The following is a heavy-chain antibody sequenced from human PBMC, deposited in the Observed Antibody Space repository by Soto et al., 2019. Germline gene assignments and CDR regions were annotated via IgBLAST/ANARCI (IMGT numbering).Heavy chain of an antibody. J-gene: IGHJ6*02. Sequence: QVQLVQSGAEVKKPGSSVKVSCKASGGTFSSYTISWVRQAPGQGLEWMGRIIPILGIANYAQKFQGRVTITADKSTSTAYMELSSRRSEDTAVYYCARHIVVVVAKNNASETFDYGMDVWGQGTTVTVSS. D-gene: IGHD2-15*01. CDR1: GGTFSSYT. CDR3: ARHIVVVVAKNNASETFDYGMDV. V-gene: IGHV1-69*02. CDR2: IIPILGIA.